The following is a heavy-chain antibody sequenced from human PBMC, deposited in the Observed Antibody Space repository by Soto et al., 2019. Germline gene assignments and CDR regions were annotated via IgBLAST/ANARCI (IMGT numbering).Heavy chain of an antibody. CDR1: GGSFSGYY. J-gene: IGHJ4*02. Sequence: SETLSLTCAGYGGSFSGYYWSWIRQPPGKGLEWIGEINHSGSTNYNPSLKSRVTISVDTSKNQFSLKLGSVTAADTAVYYCASPRDILTGPFDYWGQGTLVTVSS. CDR3: ASPRDILTGPFDY. V-gene: IGHV4-34*01. CDR2: INHSGST. D-gene: IGHD3-9*01.